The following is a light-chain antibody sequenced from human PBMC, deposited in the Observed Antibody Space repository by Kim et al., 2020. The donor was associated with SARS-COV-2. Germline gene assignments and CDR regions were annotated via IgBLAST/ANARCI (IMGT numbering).Light chain of an antibody. CDR1: SSDVGTYNR. CDR2: EVT. CDR3: SSYTSSNIYV. Sequence: GQSSTTSGTGTSSDVGTYNRVSWYQQPPGTAPKLMIYEVTNRPSGVPDRFSGSKSGNTASLTISGLQAEDEADYYCSSYTSSNIYVFGTGTKVTVL. J-gene: IGLJ1*01. V-gene: IGLV2-18*02.